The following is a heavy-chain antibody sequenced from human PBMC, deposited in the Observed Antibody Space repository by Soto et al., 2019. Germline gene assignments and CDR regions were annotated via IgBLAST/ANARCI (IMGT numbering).Heavy chain of an antibody. CDR1: GGTFSSYA. CDR3: ARHYAADTIFGVVIDFDY. V-gene: IGHV1-69*06. Sequence: QVQLVQSGAAVKKPGSSVKVSCKAAGGTFSSYAISWVRQAPVQGLEWMGGKIPIFGTANYAQKFQGRVTITADTSTSTAYMELSSLRSEDTAVYYCARHYAADTIFGVVIDFDYWGQGPLVTVSS. CDR2: KIPIFGTA. J-gene: IGHJ4*02. D-gene: IGHD3-3*01.